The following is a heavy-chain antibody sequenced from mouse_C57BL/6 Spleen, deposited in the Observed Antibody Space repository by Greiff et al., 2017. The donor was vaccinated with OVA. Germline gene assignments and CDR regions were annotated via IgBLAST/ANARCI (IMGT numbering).Heavy chain of an antibody. D-gene: IGHD2-4*01. CDR2: ISSGSSTI. J-gene: IGHJ1*03. CDR1: GFTFSDYG. V-gene: IGHV5-17*01. Sequence: EVQLMESGGGLVKPGGSLKLSCAASGFTFSDYGMHWVRQAPEKGLEWVAYISSGSSTIYYADTVKGRFTISRDNAKNTLFLQMTSLRSEDTAMYYCARQDYDGYFDVWGTGTTVTVSS. CDR3: ARQDYDGYFDV.